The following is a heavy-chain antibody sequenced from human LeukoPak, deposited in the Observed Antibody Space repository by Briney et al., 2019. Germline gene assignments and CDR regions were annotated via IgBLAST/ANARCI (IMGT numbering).Heavy chain of an antibody. D-gene: IGHD3-22*01. CDR3: AKYRDSSGYYYFDY. Sequence: GGSLRLSCAASGFTVSSNYMSWVRQAPGKGLEWVSEIYSDGSTYYADSVKGRFTISRDNSRNTLYLQMNSLRAEDTAVYYCAKYRDSSGYYYFDYWGQGTLVTVSS. CDR2: IYSDGST. J-gene: IGHJ4*02. CDR1: GFTVSSNY. V-gene: IGHV3-53*01.